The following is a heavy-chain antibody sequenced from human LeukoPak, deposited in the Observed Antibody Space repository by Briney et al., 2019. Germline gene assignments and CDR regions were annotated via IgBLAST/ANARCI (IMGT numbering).Heavy chain of an antibody. J-gene: IGHJ4*02. Sequence: GGSLRLSCAASGFTFSSYWMHWVRQAPGKGLEWVAVISHDGSNKYYAEYVKGRFIISRDNSKNTLYLQVNSLRAEDTAVYYCAKGEASDWDLDYWGQGALVTVSS. V-gene: IGHV3-30*18. CDR2: ISHDGSNK. CDR1: GFTFSSYW. D-gene: IGHD2-21*02. CDR3: AKGEASDWDLDY.